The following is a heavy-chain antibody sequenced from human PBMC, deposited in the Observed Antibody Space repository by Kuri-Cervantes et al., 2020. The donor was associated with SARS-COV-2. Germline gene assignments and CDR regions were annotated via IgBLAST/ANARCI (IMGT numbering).Heavy chain of an antibody. Sequence: SETLSLTCTVSGGSISSSTYYWGWIRQPPGKGLEWIGSIYHSGSTYYNPSLKSRVTISVDTSKNQFSLKLSSVTAADTAVYYCARIVGNDAFDIWGQGTKVTVSS. CDR3: ARIVGNDAFDI. CDR1: GGSISSSTYY. V-gene: IGHV4-39*07. D-gene: IGHD2-21*01. CDR2: IYHSGST. J-gene: IGHJ3*02.